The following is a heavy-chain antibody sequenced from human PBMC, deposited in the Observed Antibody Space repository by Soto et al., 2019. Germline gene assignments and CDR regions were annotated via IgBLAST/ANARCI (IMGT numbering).Heavy chain of an antibody. CDR3: SADRPDSGFGWWV. D-gene: IGHD2-15*01. J-gene: IGHJ6*02. Sequence: SVKVSCKASGSGFIRSGIQWVRQAHGQRLEWMGWIVVASGQTNYAQNFRGRVAITRDTSTATDYIELTGLTSEDTAVYFCSADRPDSGFGWWVWGQGTSVTVSS. CDR1: GSGFIRSG. CDR2: IVVASGQT. V-gene: IGHV1-58*02.